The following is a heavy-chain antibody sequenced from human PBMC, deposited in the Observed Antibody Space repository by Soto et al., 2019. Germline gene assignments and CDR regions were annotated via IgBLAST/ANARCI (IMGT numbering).Heavy chain of an antibody. D-gene: IGHD3-10*01. CDR3: ARVHLLTIDY. J-gene: IGHJ4*02. Sequence: SETLSLTCTVSGGSISSGDYYWSWIRQPPGKGLEWIGYIYYSGSTYYNPSLKSRVTISVDASKNQFSLKLSSVTAADTAVYYCARVHLLTIDYWGQGTLVTVSS. CDR1: GGSISSGDYY. V-gene: IGHV4-30-4*01. CDR2: IYYSGST.